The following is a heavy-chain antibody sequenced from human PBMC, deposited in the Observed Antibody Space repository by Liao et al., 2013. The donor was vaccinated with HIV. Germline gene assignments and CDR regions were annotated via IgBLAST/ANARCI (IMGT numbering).Heavy chain of an antibody. CDR2: IYTSGST. Sequence: QVQLQESGPGLVKPSQTLSLTCTVSGGSIRSGSYYWSWIRQPAGKGLEWIGRIYTSGSTNYNPSLKSRVTISVDTSKNQFSLKLSSVTAADTAVYYCASGIFGVVYWGQGTLVTVSS. V-gene: IGHV4-61*02. J-gene: IGHJ4*02. CDR1: GGSIRSGSYY. D-gene: IGHD3-3*01. CDR3: ASGIFGVVY.